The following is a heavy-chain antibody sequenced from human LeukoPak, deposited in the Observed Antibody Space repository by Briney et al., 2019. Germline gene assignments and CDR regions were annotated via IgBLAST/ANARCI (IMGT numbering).Heavy chain of an antibody. D-gene: IGHD3-22*01. J-gene: IGHJ5*02. CDR1: GGSFSGYY. CDR3: ARDYPPPDYYDSSGYYRTLGFDP. Sequence: SETLSLTCAVYGGSFSGYYWSWIRQPPGKGLEWIGEINHSGSTNYNPSLKSRVTISVDTSKNQFSLKLSSVTAADTAVYYCARDYPPPDYYDSSGYYRTLGFDPWGQGTLVTVSS. V-gene: IGHV4-34*01. CDR2: INHSGST.